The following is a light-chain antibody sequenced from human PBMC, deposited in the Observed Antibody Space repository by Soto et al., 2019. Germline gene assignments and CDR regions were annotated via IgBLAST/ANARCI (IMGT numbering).Light chain of an antibody. CDR2: GAS. J-gene: IGKJ2*01. CDR1: QSINSE. CDR3: QQVHNWPLT. Sequence: EIVMTQSPATLSLSPGERAALSCRASQSINSELAWYQQKPGQPPRLLIYGASTIATGVPARFTGSESGSEFTLTISGLQSEDFAVYYCQQVHNWPLTFGQGTRLEI. V-gene: IGKV3-15*01.